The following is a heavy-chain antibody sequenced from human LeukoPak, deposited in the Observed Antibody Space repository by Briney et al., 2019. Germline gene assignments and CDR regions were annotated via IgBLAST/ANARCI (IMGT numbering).Heavy chain of an antibody. CDR2: TYYRSKWYY. CDR1: GDSVSSNSAA. D-gene: IGHD6-19*01. J-gene: IGHJ5*02. V-gene: IGHV6-1*01. Sequence: SQTLSLTCAISGDSVSSNSAAWYWIRQSPSRGLKWLGRTYYRSKWYYDYALSVKSRIIIDPDTSKNQFSLQLNSVTPEDTAIYYCARAVAGVGWFDPWGQGTLVSVSS. CDR3: ARAVAGVGWFDP.